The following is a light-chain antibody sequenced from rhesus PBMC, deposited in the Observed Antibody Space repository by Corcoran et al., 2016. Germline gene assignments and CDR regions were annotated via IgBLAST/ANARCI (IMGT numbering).Light chain of an antibody. Sequence: DIQMTQSSSSLSASVGDTVTLTCRASQGIRDWLAWYQQKPGKALNLLIYRASNLDSGVPSRFSGRGYGTDFTLTISGLQPEDIATYYCQQHDDTPFSFGQGTKVEI. CDR1: QGIRDW. CDR2: RAS. J-gene: IGKJ2*01. V-gene: IGKV1-69*01. CDR3: QQHDDTPFS.